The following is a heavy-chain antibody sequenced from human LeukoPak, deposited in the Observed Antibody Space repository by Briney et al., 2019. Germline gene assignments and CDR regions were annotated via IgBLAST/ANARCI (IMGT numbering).Heavy chain of an antibody. V-gene: IGHV3-21*01. CDR2: ISSSSSYI. Sequence: GGSLRLSCAASGFTFSSYSMNWVRQAPGKGLEWVSSISSSSSYIYYADSVKGRFTISRDNAKNSLYLQMNSLRAEDTAVYYCARVKGQSSGWYYFDYWGQGTLVTVSS. CDR1: GFTFSSYS. J-gene: IGHJ4*02. D-gene: IGHD6-19*01. CDR3: ARVKGQSSGWYYFDY.